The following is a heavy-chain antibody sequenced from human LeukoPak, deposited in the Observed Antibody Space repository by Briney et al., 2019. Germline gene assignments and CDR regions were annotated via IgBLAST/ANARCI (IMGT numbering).Heavy chain of an antibody. J-gene: IGHJ6*02. CDR3: TRAHSGYHYYYGMDV. CDR1: AYTFTSYD. Sequence: ASVKVSCKASAYTFTSYDINWVRQATGQGLEWMGWMNPNNGNTGYAQKFQGRVTMTRNTSISTAYMELSSVRSEDTAVYYCTRAHSGYHYYYGMDVWGQGTTVTVSS. D-gene: IGHD5-12*01. V-gene: IGHV1-8*01. CDR2: MNPNNGNT.